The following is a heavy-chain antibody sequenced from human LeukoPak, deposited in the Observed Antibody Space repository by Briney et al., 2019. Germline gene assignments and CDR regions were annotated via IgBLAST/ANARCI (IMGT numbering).Heavy chain of an antibody. V-gene: IGHV3-11*01. J-gene: IGHJ6*02. CDR1: GFTFSDYY. CDR3: ARGNSSWYGYYYGMDV. CDR2: ISSSGSTI. D-gene: IGHD6-13*01. Sequence: GGSLRLSCAAPGFTFSDYYMSWIRQAPGKGLEWVSYISSSGSTIYYADSVKGRFTISRDNAKNSLYLQMNSLRAEDTAVYYCARGNSSWYGYYYGMDVWGQGTTVTVSS.